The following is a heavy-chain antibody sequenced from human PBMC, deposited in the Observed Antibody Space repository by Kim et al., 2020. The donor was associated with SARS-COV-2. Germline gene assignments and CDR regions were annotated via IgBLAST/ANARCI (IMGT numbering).Heavy chain of an antibody. CDR2: IIPIFGTA. D-gene: IGHD5-12*01. V-gene: IGHV1-69*13. CDR1: GGTFSSYA. Sequence: SVKVSCKASGGTFSSYAISWVRQAPGQGLEWMGGIIPIFGTANYAQKFQGRVTITADESTSTAYMELSSLRSEDTAVYYCARAPGGGWGYDLGEFDYFDYWGQGTLVTVSS. CDR3: ARAPGGGWGYDLGEFDYFDY. J-gene: IGHJ4*02.